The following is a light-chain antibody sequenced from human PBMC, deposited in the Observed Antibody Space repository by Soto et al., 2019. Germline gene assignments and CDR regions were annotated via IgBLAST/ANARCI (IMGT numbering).Light chain of an antibody. Sequence: QSVLTQPPSVSGSPGQSVTISCTATTTDIDNYDSVSWYQQHPGKAPKLIVFQVSFRPSAVSDRFSGSKSDNTASLTISGLQTEDEADYYCLSYTASSTFVFGTGTKVTVL. CDR3: LSYTASSTFV. V-gene: IGLV2-18*02. CDR1: TTDIDNYDS. CDR2: QVS. J-gene: IGLJ1*01.